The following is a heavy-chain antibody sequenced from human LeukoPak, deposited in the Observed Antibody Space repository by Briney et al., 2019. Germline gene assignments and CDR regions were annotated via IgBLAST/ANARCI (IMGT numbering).Heavy chain of an antibody. CDR1: GFSFSNFW. Sequence: GSLRLSCAVSGFSFSNFWMSWVRQAPGRGLEWVDNIHPEGNEKYHVESVKGRFTISRDNTKNLLFLRMNGLRVEDTAVYYCARGDDSSGDHSGQGTLVTVSS. V-gene: IGHV3-7*04. J-gene: IGHJ4*02. D-gene: IGHD1-1*01. CDR3: ARGDDSSGDH. CDR2: IHPEGNEK.